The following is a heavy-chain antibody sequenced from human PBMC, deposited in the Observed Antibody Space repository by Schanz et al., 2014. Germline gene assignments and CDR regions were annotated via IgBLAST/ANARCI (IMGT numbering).Heavy chain of an antibody. V-gene: IGHV3-7*03. CDR3: ARDPNSVNELDY. Sequence: EVQLVESGGGLVQPGGSLRLSCAASGFAFDTYWMSWVRQAPGKGLEWVANIKGDSSVKAYVDSVRGRFTLSRDNVKNSVYLQMNSLRVEDTAVYYCARDPNSVNELDYWGQGTLVTVSS. CDR1: GFAFDTYW. CDR2: IKGDSSVK. J-gene: IGHJ4*02. D-gene: IGHD5-12*01.